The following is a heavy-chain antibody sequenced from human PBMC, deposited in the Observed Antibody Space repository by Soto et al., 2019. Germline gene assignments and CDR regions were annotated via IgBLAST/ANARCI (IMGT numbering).Heavy chain of an antibody. J-gene: IGHJ4*02. CDR2: ISSSSSYI. CDR1: GFTFSSYS. V-gene: IGHV3-21*01. Sequence: PGGSLRLSCAASGFTFSSYSMNWVRQAPGKGLEWVSSISSSSSYIYYADSVEGRFTISRDNAKNSLFLQMNSLGAEDTAVYYCARLNSRSMDYWGQGTLVTVSS. CDR3: ARLNSRSMDY. D-gene: IGHD2-2*01.